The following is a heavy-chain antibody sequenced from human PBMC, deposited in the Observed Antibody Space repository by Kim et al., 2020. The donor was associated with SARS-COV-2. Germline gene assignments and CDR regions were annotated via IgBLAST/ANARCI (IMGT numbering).Heavy chain of an antibody. Sequence: SVKVSCKASGGTFSSYAISWVRQAPGQGLEWMGGIIPIFGTANYAQKFQGRVTITADESTSTAYMELSSLRSEDTAVYYCARELGYCSGGSCLDPPNYYYGMDVWGQGTTVTVSS. V-gene: IGHV1-69*13. CDR2: IIPIFGTA. J-gene: IGHJ6*02. CDR1: GGTFSSYA. D-gene: IGHD2-15*01. CDR3: ARELGYCSGGSCLDPPNYYYGMDV.